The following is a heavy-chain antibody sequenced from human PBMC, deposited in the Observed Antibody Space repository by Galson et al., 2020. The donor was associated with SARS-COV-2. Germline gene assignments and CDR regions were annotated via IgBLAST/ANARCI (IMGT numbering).Heavy chain of an antibody. J-gene: IGHJ6*02. CDR3: TRAYQPVLYRYYYYGMDV. V-gene: IGHV3-49*03. CDR1: GFTFGDYA. Sequence: GESLKISCTASGFTFGDYAMSWFRQAPGKGLEWVGFIRSKAYGGTTEYAASVKGSFTISRDDSKSIAYLQMNSLKTEDTAVYYCTRAYQPVLYRYYYYGMDVWGQGTTVTVSS. CDR2: IRSKAYGGTT. D-gene: IGHD2-2*01.